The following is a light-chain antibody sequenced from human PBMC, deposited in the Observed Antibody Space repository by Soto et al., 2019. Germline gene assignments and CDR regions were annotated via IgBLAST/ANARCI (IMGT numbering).Light chain of an antibody. J-gene: IGLJ2*01. CDR1: SGHSSYT. CDR2: LNSDGSH. CDR3: QTWGTGIRV. Sequence: QPVLTQSPSASASLGASVKLTCTLSSGHSSYTIAWHQQQPEKGPRYLMKLNSDGSHSTGDGIPDRFSGPTSGAERYLTISRLQSEDEADYYCQTWGTGIRVFGGGTKLTVL. V-gene: IGLV4-69*01.